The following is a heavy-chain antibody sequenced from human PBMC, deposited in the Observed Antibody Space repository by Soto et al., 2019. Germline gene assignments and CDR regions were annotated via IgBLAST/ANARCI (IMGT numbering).Heavy chain of an antibody. Sequence: SETLSLTCTVSSGSINSFYWSWIRQPAGKGLEWIGRIHSSGTTNYNPSLKSRVTMSVDTSRNQFSLKLTSVTAADTAVYYCARARIIGTSYSDYWGQGVLVTVSS. CDR2: IHSSGTT. V-gene: IGHV4-4*07. CDR3: ARARIIGTSYSDY. J-gene: IGHJ4*02. D-gene: IGHD1-7*01. CDR1: SGSINSFY.